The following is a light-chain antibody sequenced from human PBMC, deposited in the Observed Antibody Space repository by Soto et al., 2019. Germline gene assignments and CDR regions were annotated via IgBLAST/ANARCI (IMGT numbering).Light chain of an antibody. Sequence: EIGMTQSPGTLSVSPGERATLSCRASQIVSSNLAWYQHKPGQAPRLLIYGASTRATGIPARFSGSGSGTEFTLTISSLQSEDFAVYYCQQYNNWPRTFGQGTKVEIK. CDR3: QQYNNWPRT. V-gene: IGKV3-15*01. CDR1: QIVSSN. J-gene: IGKJ1*01. CDR2: GAS.